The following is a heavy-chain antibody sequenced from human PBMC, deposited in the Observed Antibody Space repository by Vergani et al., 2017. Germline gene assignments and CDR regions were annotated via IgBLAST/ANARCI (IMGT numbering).Heavy chain of an antibody. J-gene: IGHJ4*02. V-gene: IGHV4-34*01. Sequence: QVQLQQWGAGLLKPSETLSLTCAVYGGSFSGYYWSWIRPPPGQGLEWIGEINHRGSTSSNPSLKSRCTISVDTSNNQFSLKLRSVTAADTAVYYCARVVEEYYFDYWGQGTLVTVSS. CDR1: GGSFSGYY. CDR2: INHRGST. D-gene: IGHD2-2*01. CDR3: ARVVEEYYFDY.